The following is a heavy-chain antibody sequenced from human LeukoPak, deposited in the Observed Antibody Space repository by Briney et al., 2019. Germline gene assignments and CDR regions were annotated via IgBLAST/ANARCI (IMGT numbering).Heavy chain of an antibody. CDR1: GFTFSSYD. CDR3: ARVRRGYYYYGMDV. V-gene: IGHV3-13*01. J-gene: IGHJ6*02. Sequence: PGGSLRLSCAASGFTFSSYDMHWVRQATGKGLEWVSAIGTAGDTYYSGSVKGRFTIPRENSKHSLYLQMNSLRAGDTAVYYCARVRRGYYYYGMDVWGQGTTVTVSS. CDR2: IGTAGDT.